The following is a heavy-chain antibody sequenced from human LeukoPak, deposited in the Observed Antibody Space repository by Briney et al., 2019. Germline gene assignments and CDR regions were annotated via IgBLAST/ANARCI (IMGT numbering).Heavy chain of an antibody. D-gene: IGHD6-13*01. Sequence: PSETLSLTCTVSGGSISSRSYYWGWIRQPPGKGLEWIGSIYYSGSTYYNPSLKSRVTISVDTSKNQFSLKLSSVTAADTAVYYCARRSIAAAGRNPFDYWGQGILVTVSS. V-gene: IGHV4-39*01. CDR2: IYYSGST. CDR3: ARRSIAAAGRNPFDY. CDR1: GGSISSRSYY. J-gene: IGHJ4*02.